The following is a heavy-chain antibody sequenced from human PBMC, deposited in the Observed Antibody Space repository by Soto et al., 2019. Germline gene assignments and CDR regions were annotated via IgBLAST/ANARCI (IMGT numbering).Heavy chain of an antibody. CDR3: GHRRSDADRCWFDP. V-gene: IGHV2-5*01. D-gene: IGHD3-16*01. Sequence: QITLKESGPTLVKPTQTLTLTCTFSGLSLNTGGGAVGWVRQPPGKALEWLAVIYANSNREYSPSLKTRLTITKDTSRNQVVLTMTDMDPEDTAIYYCGHRRSDADRCWFDPWGQGILVTVSS. CDR1: GLSLNTGGGA. CDR2: IYANSNR. J-gene: IGHJ5*02.